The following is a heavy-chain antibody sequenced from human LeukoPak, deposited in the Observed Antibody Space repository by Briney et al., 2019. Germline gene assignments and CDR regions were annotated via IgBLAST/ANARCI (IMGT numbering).Heavy chain of an antibody. CDR2: IKQGGSEK. V-gene: IGHV3-7*01. CDR1: GYTFSTYW. Sequence: GGSLRLSCGASGYTFSTYWMRCVRQARGRGVEWVANIKQGGSEKYYVDSVKDRFTISRDNAKNSLYLQMNSLRVEDTAVYYCARNVYRTFDSWDQGTLVTVSS. CDR3: ARNVYRTFDS. J-gene: IGHJ4*02. D-gene: IGHD1-14*01.